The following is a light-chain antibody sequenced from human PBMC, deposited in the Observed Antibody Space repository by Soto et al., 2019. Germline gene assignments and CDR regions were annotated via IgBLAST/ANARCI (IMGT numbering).Light chain of an antibody. CDR1: QSVSGN. V-gene: IGKV3-15*01. Sequence: EIVMTQSPATLSVSPGEGATLSCRASQSVSGNLAWYQQKPGQAPRLLIYGASTRATGIPARFSGGGSGTDFTLTISSLQSEDFAIYYCQQYNQWPLYTFGQGIKLEI. CDR2: GAS. J-gene: IGKJ2*01. CDR3: QQYNQWPLYT.